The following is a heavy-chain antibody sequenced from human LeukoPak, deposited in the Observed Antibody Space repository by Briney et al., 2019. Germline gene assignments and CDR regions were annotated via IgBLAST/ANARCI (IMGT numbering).Heavy chain of an antibody. D-gene: IGHD3-3*01. CDR2: ISAYNGNT. V-gene: IGHV1-18*04. Sequence: GASVKISCKASGYTFTSYGISWVRQAPGQGLEWMGWISAYNGNTNYAQKLQGRVTMTTDTSTSTAYMELRSLRSDDTAVYYCARDRVDSVAAHYYYYVFDFWGKGPPVTVSS. CDR1: GYTFTSYG. J-gene: IGHJ6*04. CDR3: ARDRVDSVAAHYYYYVFDF.